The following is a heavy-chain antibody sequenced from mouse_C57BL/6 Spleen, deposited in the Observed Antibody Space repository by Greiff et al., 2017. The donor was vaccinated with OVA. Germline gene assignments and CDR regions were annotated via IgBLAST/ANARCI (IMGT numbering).Heavy chain of an antibody. CDR1: GYTFTSYW. D-gene: IGHD2-4*01. J-gene: IGHJ4*01. V-gene: IGHV1-61*01. Sequence: QVQLQQPGAELVRPGSSVKLSCKASGYTFTSYWMDWVKQRPGQGLEWIGNIYPSDSETHYNQKFKDKATLTVDKSSSTAYMQLSSLTSEDSAVYYCARRSYDYDVGYAMDYWGQVTSVTVSS. CDR3: ARRSYDYDVGYAMDY. CDR2: IYPSDSET.